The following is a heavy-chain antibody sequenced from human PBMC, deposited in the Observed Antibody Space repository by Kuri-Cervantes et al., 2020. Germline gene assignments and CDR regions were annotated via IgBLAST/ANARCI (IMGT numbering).Heavy chain of an antibody. CDR2: IRYDGSFK. J-gene: IGHJ3*01. Sequence: GESLKISCAASGFTFRSYWMTWVRQAPGKGLEWATFIRYDGSFKDYSDSVKGRFTISRDNSKNTLYLQMNSMRDDDTSIYYCVRLGNAFDLWGQGTKVTVSS. V-gene: IGHV3-30*02. CDR3: VRLGNAFDL. D-gene: IGHD3-16*01. CDR1: GFTFRSYW.